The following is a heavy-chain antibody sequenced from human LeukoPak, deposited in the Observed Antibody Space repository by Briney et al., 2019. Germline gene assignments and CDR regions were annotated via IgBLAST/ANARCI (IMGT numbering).Heavy chain of an antibody. CDR1: GFTFITYA. Sequence: PRGSVRLSCAASGFTFITYAMTWVRPAPDKGLEWVRLISGKGGNTDYVDSLRGRVTIPSDNPKHKLAVKMNRQRAGDTAVYECANVTGWGYDSSGFLDYWGQGILVTASS. D-gene: IGHD3-22*01. CDR2: ISGKGGNT. V-gene: IGHV3-23*01. CDR3: ANVTGWGYDSSGFLDY. J-gene: IGHJ4*02.